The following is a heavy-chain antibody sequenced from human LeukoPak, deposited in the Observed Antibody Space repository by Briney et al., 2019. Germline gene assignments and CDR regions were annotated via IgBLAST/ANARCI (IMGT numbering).Heavy chain of an antibody. J-gene: IGHJ4*02. D-gene: IGHD4/OR15-4a*01. V-gene: IGHV3-23*01. CDR3: AKDPSANDYFDY. CDR1: GFTFSSYA. CDR2: ISGSDGMP. Sequence: GGSLRVSCAASGFTFSSYAMSWVRQAPGKGLEWVSTISGSDGMPYYADSVQGRFTISRDNSKNTLYLQMNNLRAEDTAVYYCAKDPSANDYFDYWGQGTLVTVSS.